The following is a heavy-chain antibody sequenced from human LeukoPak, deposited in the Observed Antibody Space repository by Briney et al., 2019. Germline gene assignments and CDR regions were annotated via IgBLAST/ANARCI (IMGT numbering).Heavy chain of an antibody. CDR2: IWYDGSNK. CDR3: AVMGGEHLVLDY. D-gene: IGHD6-6*01. CDR1: GFTFSNYG. V-gene: IGHV3-33*01. J-gene: IGHJ4*02. Sequence: GGSLRLSREASGFTFSNYGMHWVRQAPGKGLEWVAVIWYDGSNKYYADSVKGRFTISRDNSKNTLYLQMNSLRAEDTAVYYCAVMGGEHLVLDYWGQGTLVTVSS.